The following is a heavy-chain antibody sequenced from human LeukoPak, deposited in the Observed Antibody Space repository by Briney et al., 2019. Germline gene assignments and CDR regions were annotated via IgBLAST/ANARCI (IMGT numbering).Heavy chain of an antibody. CDR3: AELGITMIGGV. CDR1: GFTLSSYA. V-gene: IGHV3-23*01. J-gene: IGHJ6*04. CDR2: ISVSGNT. D-gene: IGHD3-10*02. Sequence: GGSLRLSCAASGFTLSSYAMSWVRQGPGKGLEWVSAISVSGNTYHADSVKGRFTISRDNARNSLYLQMNSLRAEDTAVYYCAELGITMIGGVWGKGTTVTISS.